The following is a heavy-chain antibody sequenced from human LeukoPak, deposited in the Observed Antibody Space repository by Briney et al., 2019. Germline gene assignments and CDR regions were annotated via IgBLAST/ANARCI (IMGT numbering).Heavy chain of an antibody. V-gene: IGHV4-39*01. J-gene: IGHJ4*02. D-gene: IGHD2/OR15-2a*01. CDR3: ARGNRYDFGFNY. CDR2: IYYSGST. CDR1: GGSISSSSYY. Sequence: SETLSLTCTVSGGSISSSSYYWGWIRQPPEKGLEWIGNIYYSGSTYYNPSLKSRVTISVDTSKNQFSLKLSSVTAADTAVFYCARGNRYDFGFNYWGQGTLVTVSS.